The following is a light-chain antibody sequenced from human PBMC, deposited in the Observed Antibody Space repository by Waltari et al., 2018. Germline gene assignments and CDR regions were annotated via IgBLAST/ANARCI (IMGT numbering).Light chain of an antibody. V-gene: IGLV2-14*01. Sequence: QSALTQPASVSGSPGQSITISCTGATSDAGGYNSVSWYQQRPGKAPKLLIFDVSNRPAGVSNRVSGSKSGNTASLTISGLQAEDEAAYYCGSSTGSTTWVFGGGTKLTVL. CDR3: GSSTGSTTWV. CDR1: TSDAGGYNS. J-gene: IGLJ3*02. CDR2: DVS.